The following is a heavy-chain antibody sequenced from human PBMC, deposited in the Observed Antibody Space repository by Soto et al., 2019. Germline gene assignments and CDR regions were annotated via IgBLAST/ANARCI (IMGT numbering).Heavy chain of an antibody. V-gene: IGHV3-7*03. CDR3: ARDLAVSWFDP. CDR2: IKQDGSEK. Sequence: PGGSLRLSCAASGFTFSSYWMSWVRQAPGKGLEWVANIKQDGSEKYYVDSVKGRFTTSRDNAKNSLYLQMNSLRAEDTAVYYCARDLAVSWFDPWGQGTLVTVSS. D-gene: IGHD3-16*01. J-gene: IGHJ5*02. CDR1: GFTFSSYW.